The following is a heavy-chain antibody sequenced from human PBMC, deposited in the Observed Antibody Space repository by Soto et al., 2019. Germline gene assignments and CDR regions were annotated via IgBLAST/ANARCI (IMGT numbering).Heavy chain of an antibody. D-gene: IGHD3-22*01. CDR3: AETYDYDSSGYYARRSGYWYFDL. J-gene: IGHJ2*01. V-gene: IGHV3-35*01. CDR2: VSWNGSRT. CDR1: GFTFSNRE. Sequence: GGSLRLSRAASGFTFSNREMNWFHQAPGQGLERVAVVSWNGSRTHYADSVKGRFIISRSNSRNTLYLQTNSLRAEDTAVYYCAETYDYDSSGYYARRSGYWYFDLWGRGTLVTVSS.